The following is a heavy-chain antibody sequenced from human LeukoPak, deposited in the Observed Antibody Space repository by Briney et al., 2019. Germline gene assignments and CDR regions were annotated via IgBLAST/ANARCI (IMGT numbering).Heavy chain of an antibody. D-gene: IGHD2-2*01. CDR3: ARARGGYCSSTSCHGTNWFDP. V-gene: IGHV3-33*01. CDR1: GFTFSSYG. J-gene: IGHJ5*02. CDR2: IWYDGSNK. Sequence: GGSLRLSCAASGFTFSSYGMHWVRQAPGKGLEWVAVIWYDGSNKYYADSVKGRFTISRDNSKNTLYLQMNSLKAEDTAVYYCARARGGYCSSTSCHGTNWFDPWGQGTLVTVSS.